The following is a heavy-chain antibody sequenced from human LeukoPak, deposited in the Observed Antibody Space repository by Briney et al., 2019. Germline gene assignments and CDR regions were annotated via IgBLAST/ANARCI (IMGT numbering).Heavy chain of an antibody. J-gene: IGHJ4*02. CDR1: GFTFSSYG. CDR3: ARDGTGTTTQTGDY. D-gene: IGHD1-7*01. CDR2: ISYDGSNK. Sequence: GGSLRLSCAAPGFTFSSYGMHWVRQAPGKGLEWVAVISYDGSNKYYADSVKGRFTISRDNSKNTLNLQMNSLRVEDTAVYYCARDGTGTTTQTGDYWGQGTLVTVSS. V-gene: IGHV3-30*03.